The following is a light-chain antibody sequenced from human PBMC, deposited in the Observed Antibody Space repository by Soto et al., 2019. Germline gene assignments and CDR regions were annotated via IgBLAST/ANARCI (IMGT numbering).Light chain of an antibody. CDR1: QSVSSN. J-gene: IGKJ5*01. CDR3: QQANSFPPT. CDR2: GAS. V-gene: IGKV3-15*01. Sequence: VVMTQSPATLSVSPGERATLSCRASQSVSSNLAWYQQKPGQAPRLLIYGASTRATGIPARFSGSGSGTDFTLTISSLQPEDFATYYCQQANSFPPTFGQGTRLEIK.